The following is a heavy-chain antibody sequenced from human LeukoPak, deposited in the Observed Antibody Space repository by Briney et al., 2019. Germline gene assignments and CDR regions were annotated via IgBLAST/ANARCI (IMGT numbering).Heavy chain of an antibody. D-gene: IGHD5-12*01. CDR3: TRSSIVATSIDH. V-gene: IGHV3-49*04. CDR1: GFTFGDYA. Sequence: GGSLRLSCTASGFTFGDYAMSWVRQAPGKGLEWVGFIRGKGYGGTTEYAASVKGRFTISRDDSKSIAYMQMNSLKTEDTAVYYCTRSSIVATSIDHWGQGTLVTVSS. J-gene: IGHJ4*02. CDR2: IRGKGYGGTT.